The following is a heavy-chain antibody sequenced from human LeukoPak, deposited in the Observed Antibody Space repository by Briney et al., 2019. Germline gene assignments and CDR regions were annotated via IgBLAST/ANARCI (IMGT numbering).Heavy chain of an antibody. CDR2: IYYSGST. J-gene: IGHJ4*02. Sequence: PSETLSLTCTVSGGSISSYYWSWIRQPPGKGLEWIGYIYYSGSTSYNPSLKSRVTISVDTSKNQFSLRLSSVTAADTAVYYCARDNIGSTAGFDYWGQGTLLTVSS. V-gene: IGHV4-59*01. CDR3: ARDNIGSTAGFDY. D-gene: IGHD5-12*01. CDR1: GGSISSYY.